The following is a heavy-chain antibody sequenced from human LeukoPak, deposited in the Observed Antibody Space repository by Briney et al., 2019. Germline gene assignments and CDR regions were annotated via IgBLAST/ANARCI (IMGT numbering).Heavy chain of an antibody. J-gene: IGHJ3*02. CDR3: ARDRGDLEAFDI. CDR2: IYYSGST. D-gene: IGHD2-21*02. V-gene: IGHV4-59*01. CDR1: GGSISSYY. Sequence: PETLSLTCTVSGGSISSYYWSWIRQPPGKGLEWIGYIYYSGSTNYNPSLKSRVTISVDTSKNQFSLKLSSVTAADTAVYYCARDRGDLEAFDIWGQGTMVTVSS.